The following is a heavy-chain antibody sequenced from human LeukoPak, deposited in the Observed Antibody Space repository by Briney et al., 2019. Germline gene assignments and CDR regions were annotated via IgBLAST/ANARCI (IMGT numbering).Heavy chain of an antibody. Sequence: PSETLSLTCTVSGGSISSSSYYWGWIRQPPGKGLEWIGYIYYSGSTYYNPSLKSRVTISVDTSKNQFSLKLSSVTAADTAVYYCARDLAYGRYYYYAMDVWGQGATVTVSS. CDR1: GGSISSSSYY. D-gene: IGHD4-17*01. J-gene: IGHJ6*02. V-gene: IGHV4-39*07. CDR2: IYYSGST. CDR3: ARDLAYGRYYYYAMDV.